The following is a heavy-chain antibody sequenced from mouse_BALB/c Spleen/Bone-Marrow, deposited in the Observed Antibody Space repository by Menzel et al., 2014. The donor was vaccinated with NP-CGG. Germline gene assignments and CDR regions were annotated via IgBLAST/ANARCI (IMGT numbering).Heavy chain of an antibody. V-gene: IGHV5-17*02. D-gene: IGHD2-1*01. CDR2: VSTGSTII. CDR1: GFTFSNFG. J-gene: IGHJ2*01. Sequence: VQVVESGGGLVQPGGSRKLSCAASGFTFSNFGMHWFRQSPEKGLEWVAFVSTGSTIIYYADTVKGRFTISRDNPENTLFLQMTSLRSEDTAIYYCARSHFYGNYFDYWGQGTTLTVSS. CDR3: ARSHFYGNYFDY.